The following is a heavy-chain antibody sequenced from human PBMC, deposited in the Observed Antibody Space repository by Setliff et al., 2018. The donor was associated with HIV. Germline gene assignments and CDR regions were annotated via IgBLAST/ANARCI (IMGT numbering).Heavy chain of an antibody. CDR2: IYPDESDS. Sequence: GESLKISCKGSGYSFTSYWISWVRQMPGKGLEWMGVIYPDESDSRYSPSFRGQVTISADKSINTAYLQWSSLKASDTAVYYCARVDMGYYYDSSGYSHFDHWGQGTLVTVSS. CDR3: ARVDMGYYYDSSGYSHFDH. V-gene: IGHV5-51*01. CDR1: GYSFTSYW. D-gene: IGHD3-22*01. J-gene: IGHJ4*02.